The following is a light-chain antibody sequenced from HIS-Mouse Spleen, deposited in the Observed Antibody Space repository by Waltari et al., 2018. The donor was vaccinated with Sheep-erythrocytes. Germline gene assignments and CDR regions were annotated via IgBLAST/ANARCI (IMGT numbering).Light chain of an antibody. CDR1: RRDVCGYNY. J-gene: IGLJ1*01. CDR3: CSYAGSYNHV. Sequence: QSALTQPRSVSGSPGQSVTISGTGTRRDVCGYNYVPWYQQHPGKAPKLMIYDVSKRPSGVPDRFSGSKSGNTASLTISGLQAEDEADYYCCSYAGSYNHVFGTGTKVTVL. V-gene: IGLV2-11*01. CDR2: DVS.